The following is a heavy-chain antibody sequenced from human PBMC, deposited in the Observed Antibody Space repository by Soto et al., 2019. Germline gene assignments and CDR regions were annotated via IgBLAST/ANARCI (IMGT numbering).Heavy chain of an antibody. V-gene: IGHV3-23*01. Sequence: XDCLRLSCAASGFTFSNYAMSWVRQVPGQGLEWVAAVSGSGGSTYYADSVKGRFTISRDNYMNSLYQQMTSLRVEDTAIYYCAQLGGVDYFYGMDVWGQGTAVTVSS. D-gene: IGHD3-16*01. CDR3: AQLGGVDYFYGMDV. CDR1: GFTFSNYA. CDR2: VSGSGGST. J-gene: IGHJ6*02.